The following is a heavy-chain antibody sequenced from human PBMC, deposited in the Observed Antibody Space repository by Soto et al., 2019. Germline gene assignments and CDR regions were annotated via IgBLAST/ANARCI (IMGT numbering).Heavy chain of an antibody. J-gene: IGHJ4*02. D-gene: IGHD3-22*01. CDR2: IYYSGST. Sequence: SETLSHTCTVSGGSISNGDYYWSWIRQPPGKSLDLIGYIYYSGSTYYNTSLKSRVTISVDTSKNQFSLKLRSLRSDDTAVYYCAIDRGLTYYHDSSGYGDFDYWGQGTLVTVSS. CDR1: GGSISNGDYY. V-gene: IGHV4-30-4*02. CDR3: AIDRGLTYYHDSSGYGDFDY.